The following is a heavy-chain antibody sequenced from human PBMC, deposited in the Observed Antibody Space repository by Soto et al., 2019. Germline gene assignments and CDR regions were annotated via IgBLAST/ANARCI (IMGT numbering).Heavy chain of an antibody. Sequence: QVQLVQSGTEVKKPGASVKVSCKASGYTFTNYGISWVRQAPGQGLEWLAWINTYNGRTNYAQKLQGRVTLTTDTSTSTAYMELRSLRSDDTAVYYCARDLLYSSRSTVRFDIWGQGTMVTVSS. J-gene: IGHJ3*02. D-gene: IGHD6-13*01. CDR2: INTYNGRT. CDR3: ARDLLYSSRSTVRFDI. V-gene: IGHV1-18*01. CDR1: GYTFTNYG.